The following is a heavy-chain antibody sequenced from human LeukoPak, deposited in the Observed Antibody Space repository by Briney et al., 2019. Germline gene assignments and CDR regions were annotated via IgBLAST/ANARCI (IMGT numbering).Heavy chain of an antibody. CDR1: GGSFSGYY. D-gene: IGHD1-1*01. Sequence: SSETLSLTCAVYGGSFSGYYWSWIRQPPGKGLEWIGEINHSGSTNYNPSLKSRVTISVDTSKNQFSLKLSSVTAADTAVYYCARRAIWNPEFDYWGQGTLVTVSS. J-gene: IGHJ4*02. CDR2: INHSGST. CDR3: ARRAIWNPEFDY. V-gene: IGHV4-34*01.